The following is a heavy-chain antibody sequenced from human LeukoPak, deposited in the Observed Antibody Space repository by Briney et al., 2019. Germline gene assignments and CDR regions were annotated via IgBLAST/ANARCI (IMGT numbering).Heavy chain of an antibody. Sequence: PGGSLRLSCAAFGFTFSSYAMSWVRQAPGKGLEWVSTLSAGGGNTYYADSVKGRFTISRDNSKNTLYLQMNSLRAEDTAVYYCARDRSNYWAYYYYGMDVWGQGTTVTVSS. J-gene: IGHJ6*02. CDR2: LSAGGGNT. CDR3: ARDRSNYWAYYYYGMDV. CDR1: GFTFSSYA. V-gene: IGHV3-23*01. D-gene: IGHD4-11*01.